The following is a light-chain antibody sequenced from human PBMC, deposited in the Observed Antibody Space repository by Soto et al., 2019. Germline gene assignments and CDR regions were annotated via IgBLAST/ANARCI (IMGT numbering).Light chain of an antibody. J-gene: IGKJ1*01. Sequence: EIVMTQSPATLSVSPGERATLSCRASQSVNSNLVWYQQKPGQAPRLLIYGASTRATGIPGRFSGSGYGTECTLTISRLQSEDFAVYYCQPYNNRLWTFGQGTKVEIK. CDR3: QPYNNRLWT. CDR1: QSVNSN. CDR2: GAS. V-gene: IGKV3-15*01.